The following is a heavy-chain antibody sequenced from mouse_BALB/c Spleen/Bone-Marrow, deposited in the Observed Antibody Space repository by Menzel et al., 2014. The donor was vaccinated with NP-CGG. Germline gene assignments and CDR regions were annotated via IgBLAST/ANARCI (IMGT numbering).Heavy chain of an antibody. CDR2: IHPSDSET. Sequence: QVQLQQSGAELVRPEASVKLSCRASDYSFTSYWVNWVKQRPGQGLEWIGMIHPSDSETRLNQKFKDKATLTVDKSSSTAYMQLGSPTSEDSAVYYCARGGYDGWYFDVWGAGTTVTVSS. J-gene: IGHJ1*01. CDR3: ARGGYDGWYFDV. D-gene: IGHD2-2*01. CDR1: DYSFTSYW. V-gene: IGHV1-74*01.